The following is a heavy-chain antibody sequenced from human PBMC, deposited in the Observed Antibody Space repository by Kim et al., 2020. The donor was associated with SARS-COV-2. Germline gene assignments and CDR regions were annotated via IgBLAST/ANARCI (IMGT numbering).Heavy chain of an antibody. Sequence: GGSLRLSCAASGFTFSSYAMSWVRQAPGKGLEWVSAISGSGGSTYYADSVKGRFTISRDNSKNTLYLQMNSLRAEDTAVYYCAKVGSSSGWYIYWYFDLWGRGTLVTVSS. CDR2: ISGSGGST. D-gene: IGHD6-19*01. J-gene: IGHJ2*01. CDR1: GFTFSSYA. CDR3: AKVGSSSGWYIYWYFDL. V-gene: IGHV3-23*01.